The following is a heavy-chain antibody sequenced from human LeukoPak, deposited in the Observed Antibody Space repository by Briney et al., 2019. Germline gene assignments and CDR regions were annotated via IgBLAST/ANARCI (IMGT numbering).Heavy chain of an antibody. CDR3: ARDRARFLEWFQFDY. J-gene: IGHJ4*02. D-gene: IGHD3-3*01. V-gene: IGHV1-24*01. Sequence: ASVKVSCKASGYTFTGYYMHWVRQAPGKGLEWMGGFDPEDGETIYAQKFQGRVTMTEDTSTDTAYMELSSLRSEDTAVYYCARDRARFLEWFQFDYWGQGTLVTVSS. CDR1: GYTFTGYY. CDR2: FDPEDGET.